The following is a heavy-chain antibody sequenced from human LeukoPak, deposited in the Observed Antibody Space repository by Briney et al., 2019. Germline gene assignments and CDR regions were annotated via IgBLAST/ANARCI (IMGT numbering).Heavy chain of an antibody. D-gene: IGHD1-1*01. V-gene: IGHV3-48*04. CDR1: AFTFSSYW. Sequence: GGSLRLSCAASAFTFSSYWMHWVRQAPGKGLEWVSYISSSGSTIYYADSVKGRFTISRDNAKNSLYLQMNSLRAEDTAVYYCAKTGNPATGDYWGQGTLVTVSS. CDR2: ISSSGSTI. J-gene: IGHJ4*02. CDR3: AKTGNPATGDY.